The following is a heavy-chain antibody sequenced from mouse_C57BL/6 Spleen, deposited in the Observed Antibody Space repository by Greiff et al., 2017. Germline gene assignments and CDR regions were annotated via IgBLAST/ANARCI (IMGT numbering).Heavy chain of an antibody. D-gene: IGHD3-1*01. J-gene: IGHJ3*01. CDR2: LDPSDSYT. V-gene: IGHV1-50*01. CDR3: ASRAGGFAY. CDR1: GYTFTSYW. Sequence: QVHVKQPGAELVKPGASVKLSCKASGYTFTSYWMQWVKQRPGQGLEWIGELDPSDSYTNSNQKFKGKATLTVDTSSSTAYMQLSSLTSEDSAVYYCASRAGGFAYWGQGTLVTVSA.